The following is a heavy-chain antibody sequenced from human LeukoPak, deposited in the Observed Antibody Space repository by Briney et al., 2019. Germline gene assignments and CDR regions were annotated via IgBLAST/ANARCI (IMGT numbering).Heavy chain of an antibody. CDR2: ISGSGGST. Sequence: GGSLRLACAASGFTFSSYAMSWVRQAPGKGLEWVSAISGSGGSTYYADSVKGRFTISRDNSKNTLYLQMNSLRAEDTAVYYCANQWLRVDNWFDPWGQGTLVTVSS. V-gene: IGHV3-23*01. D-gene: IGHD6-19*01. CDR3: ANQWLRVDNWFDP. J-gene: IGHJ5*02. CDR1: GFTFSSYA.